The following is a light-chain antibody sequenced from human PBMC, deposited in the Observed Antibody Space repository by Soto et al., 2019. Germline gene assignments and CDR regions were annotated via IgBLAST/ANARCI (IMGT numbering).Light chain of an antibody. V-gene: IGLV4-60*02. Sequence: QPVLTQSSSASASLGSSVKLTCTLSSGHSTYIVAWHQQQPGKAPRYLMNVESSGTYNKGSGVPDRFSGSSSGADRYLTISNLHFDDEADYYCETWDSDTHVLFGGGTKLTVL. CDR1: SGHSTYI. CDR2: VESSGTY. CDR3: ETWDSDTHVL. J-gene: IGLJ2*01.